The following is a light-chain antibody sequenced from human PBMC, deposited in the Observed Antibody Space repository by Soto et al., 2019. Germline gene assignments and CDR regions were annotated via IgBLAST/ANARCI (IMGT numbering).Light chain of an antibody. V-gene: IGKV3-15*01. Sequence: EIVMTQSPATLSVSPGERATLSCRASQSVSSNLAWYQQKPGQPPRRLIYGASTRATGLPARFSGSGSGTEFTLTISSLQSEDFAVYYCQQYGSSPWTFGQGTKVEIK. J-gene: IGKJ1*01. CDR3: QQYGSSPWT. CDR1: QSVSSN. CDR2: GAS.